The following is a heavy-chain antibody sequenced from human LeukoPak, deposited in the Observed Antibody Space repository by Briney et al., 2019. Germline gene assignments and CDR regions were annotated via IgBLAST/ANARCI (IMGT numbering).Heavy chain of an antibody. V-gene: IGHV3-30*02. CDR2: IRFDGRNK. CDR3: AKDLGDSGPTPDSDY. CDR1: GFTFSSYA. Sequence: GSLRLSCAASGFTFSSYAMHWVRQAPGKGLEWVALIRFDGRNKYYADSVKGRFTISRDNSKNTLYLQMNSLRAEDTSVYYCAKDLGDSGPTPDSDYWGQGTLVTVSS. J-gene: IGHJ4*02. D-gene: IGHD1-26*01.